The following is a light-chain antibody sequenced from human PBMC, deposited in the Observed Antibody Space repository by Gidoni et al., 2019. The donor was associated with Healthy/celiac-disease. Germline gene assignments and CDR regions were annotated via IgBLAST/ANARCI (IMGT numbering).Light chain of an antibody. Sequence: DIVMTQSPDSLAVSRGERATINCKSSQSVLYSSNNKNYLAWYQQKPGQPPKLLIYWASTRESGVPDRFSGSGSGTDFTLTISSLQAEDVAVYYCQQYYSTPWTFXXXTKVEIK. J-gene: IGKJ1*01. CDR2: WAS. V-gene: IGKV4-1*01. CDR1: QSVLYSSNNKNY. CDR3: QQYYSTPWT.